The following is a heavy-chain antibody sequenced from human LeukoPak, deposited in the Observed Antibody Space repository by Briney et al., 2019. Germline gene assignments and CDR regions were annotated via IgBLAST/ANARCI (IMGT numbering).Heavy chain of an antibody. CDR3: ARGSYGSGSSYRYYYYGMDV. V-gene: IGHV1-18*01. J-gene: IGHJ6*02. D-gene: IGHD3-10*01. CDR1: GYTFSSYG. CDR2: ISAYNGHT. Sequence: ASVKVSCKASGYTFSSYGFSWVRQAPGQGLEWVGWISAYNGHTNYAQKLQGRVTMTTDTSTSTAYMELKSLRSDDTAVYYCARGSYGSGSSYRYYYYGMDVWGQGTAVTVSS.